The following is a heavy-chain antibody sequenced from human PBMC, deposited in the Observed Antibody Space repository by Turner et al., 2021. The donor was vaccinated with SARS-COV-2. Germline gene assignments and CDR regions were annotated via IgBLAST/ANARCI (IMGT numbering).Heavy chain of an antibody. CDR3: ARTFTAMVRVDY. D-gene: IGHD5-18*01. J-gene: IGHJ4*02. CDR2: INPNSGGT. V-gene: IGHV1-2*02. CDR1: GYTFTDYY. Sequence: VQLVQSGAEVKKPGATVKVSCKTSGYTFTDYYVHWVRQAPGQGLEWMGWINPNSGGTNYAQKFQGRVTMTRNTSISTAYMELSSLRSEDTAVYYCARTFTAMVRVDYWGQGTLVTVSS.